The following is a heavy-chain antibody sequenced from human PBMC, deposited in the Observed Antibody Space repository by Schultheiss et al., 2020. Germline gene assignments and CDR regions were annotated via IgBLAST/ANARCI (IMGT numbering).Heavy chain of an antibody. V-gene: IGHV3-74*01. CDR1: GFTFDDYA. Sequence: GGSLRLSCAASGFTFDDYAMHWVRQAPGKGLVWVSRIKSDGSSTVYADSVKGRFTISRDNSKNTLYLQMNSLRAEDTAVYYCTTDDYYGSGSYPYYFDYWGQGTLVTVSS. D-gene: IGHD3-10*01. CDR2: IKSDGSST. CDR3: TTDDYYGSGSYPYYFDY. J-gene: IGHJ4*02.